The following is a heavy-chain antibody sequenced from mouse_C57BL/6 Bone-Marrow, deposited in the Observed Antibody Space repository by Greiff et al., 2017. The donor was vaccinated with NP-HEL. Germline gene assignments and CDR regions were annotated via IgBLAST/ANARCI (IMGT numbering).Heavy chain of an antibody. V-gene: IGHV1-9*01. J-gene: IGHJ1*03. CDR3: ASRELRDWYFDV. CDR1: GYTFNGYW. Sequence: QVQLKQSGAELMKPGASVKLSCKATGYTFNGYWIEWVKQRPGHGLEWIGEILPGSGSTNYNEKFKGKATFTADTSSNTAYMQLSSLTTEDSAIYYCASRELRDWYFDVWGTGTTVTVSS. D-gene: IGHD1-1*01. CDR2: ILPGSGST.